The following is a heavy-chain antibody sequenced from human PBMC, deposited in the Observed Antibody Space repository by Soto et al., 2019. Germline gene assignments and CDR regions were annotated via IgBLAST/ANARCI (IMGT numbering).Heavy chain of an antibody. V-gene: IGHV4-34*01. J-gene: IGHJ6*02. CDR3: ARGPYYDFWSGYYRYALYGMDV. Sequence: QVQLQQWGAGLLKPSETLSLTCAVYGGSFSGYYWSWIRQPPGKGLEWIGEINHSGSTNYNPSLKSRVTISVDTSKNQFSLKLSSVTAADTAVYYCARGPYYDFWSGYYRYALYGMDVWGQGTTVTVSS. D-gene: IGHD3-3*01. CDR2: INHSGST. CDR1: GGSFSGYY.